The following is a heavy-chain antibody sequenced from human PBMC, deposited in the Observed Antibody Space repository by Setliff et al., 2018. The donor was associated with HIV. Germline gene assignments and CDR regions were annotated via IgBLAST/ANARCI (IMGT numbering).Heavy chain of an antibody. Sequence: ASVKVSCKTSGYTFTDYYIHWVRQAPGQGLEWMGRINPNSGVTNYTQKFQGRVAMTRDRSINTAYMELSGLTSDDTAVYYCARQLSNSFDYWGQGALVTVSS. CDR1: GYTFTDYY. D-gene: IGHD1-1*01. CDR3: ARQLSNSFDY. V-gene: IGHV1-2*06. CDR2: INPNSGVT. J-gene: IGHJ4*02.